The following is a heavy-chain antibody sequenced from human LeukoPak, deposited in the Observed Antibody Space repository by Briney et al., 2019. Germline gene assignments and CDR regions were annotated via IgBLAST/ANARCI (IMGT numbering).Heavy chain of an antibody. D-gene: IGHD3-10*01. CDR2: IYYSGST. CDR1: GGSISSSSYY. CDR3: AKVGSEVGYHYYYYMDV. J-gene: IGHJ6*03. Sequence: PSETLSLTCTVSGGSISSSSYYWGWIRQPPGKGLEWIGSIYYSGSTYYNPSLKSRVTISVDTSKNQFSLKLSSVTAADTAVYYCAKVGSEVGYHYYYYMDVWGKGTTVTVSS. V-gene: IGHV4-39*01.